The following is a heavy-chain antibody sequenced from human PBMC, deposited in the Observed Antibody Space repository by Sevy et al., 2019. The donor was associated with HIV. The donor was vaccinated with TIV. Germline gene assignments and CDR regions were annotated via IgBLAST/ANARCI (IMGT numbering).Heavy chain of an antibody. V-gene: IGHV3-30*02. CDR2: IRYDGTNK. D-gene: IGHD5-18*01. J-gene: IGHJ4*02. CDR3: AKDDPDTAMVTNY. Sequence: GGSLRLSCAASGFTFSHYGMHWVRQAPGKGLEWVAFIRYDGTNKYYADSVKGRFTISKDNSKNTVYLQMNSLRAEDTAVYYCAKDDPDTAMVTNYWGRGTLVTVSS. CDR1: GFTFSHYG.